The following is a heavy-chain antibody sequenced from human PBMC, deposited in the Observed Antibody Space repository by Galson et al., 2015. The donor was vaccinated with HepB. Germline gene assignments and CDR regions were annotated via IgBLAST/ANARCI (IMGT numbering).Heavy chain of an antibody. CDR2: IYHSGST. CDR1: GGSISSGGYS. CDR3: ARQYSGYDYDGHYFDY. V-gene: IGHV4-30-2*01. J-gene: IGHJ4*02. Sequence: SLTCAVSGGSISSGGYSWSWIRPPPGKGLEWIGYIYHSGSTYYNPSLKSRVTISVDRSKNQFSLKLSSVTAADTAVYYCARQYSGYDYDGHYFDYWGQGTLVTVSS. D-gene: IGHD5-12*01.